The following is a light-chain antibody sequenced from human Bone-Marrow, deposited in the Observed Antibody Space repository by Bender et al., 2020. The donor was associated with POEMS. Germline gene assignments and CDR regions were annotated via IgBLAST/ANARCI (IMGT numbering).Light chain of an antibody. Sequence: SYVLTQPPSVSVAPGETARITCGGNKIGSKSVHWYQQKPGQAPVMVLYDDTDRPSGIPDQVSGSNSGNTATLTISRVEAGDEADYYCQVWDVDTNNVVFGGGTKLTVL. CDR3: QVWDVDTNNVV. CDR2: DDT. CDR1: KIGSKS. V-gene: IGLV3-21*02. J-gene: IGLJ2*01.